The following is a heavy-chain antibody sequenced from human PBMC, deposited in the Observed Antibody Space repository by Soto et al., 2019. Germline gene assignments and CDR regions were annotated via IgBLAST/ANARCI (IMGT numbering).Heavy chain of an antibody. CDR1: GFTFSDYS. D-gene: IGHD5-18*01. CDR3: AKSWVDTCLQSAFKV. J-gene: IGHJ3*01. CDR2: ISGTGYST. V-gene: IGHV3-23*01. Sequence: EVQLLESGGGLVRPGGSLRLSCAASGFTFSDYSMSWDRQAPGKGLQGVSGISGTGYSTHYAVSMRGRFSISRDNSKETLYLQITRPRAEDTAVCYCAKSWVDTCLQSAFKVWGPGTVVTVSS.